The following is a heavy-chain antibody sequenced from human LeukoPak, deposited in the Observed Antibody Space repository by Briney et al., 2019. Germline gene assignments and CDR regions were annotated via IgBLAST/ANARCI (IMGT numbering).Heavy chain of an antibody. V-gene: IGHV4-4*07. J-gene: IGHJ4*02. Sequence: SETLSLTCTVSGGSISSLYWSWLRQPAGKGVEWIGRIYSSGSADYNPSLKSRVTMLVDTSKNQFSLRVSSVTAADTAVYYCARGPGGATREGFDYWGQGTLVTVSS. CDR2: IYSSGSA. D-gene: IGHD1-26*01. CDR1: GGSISSLY. CDR3: ARGPGGATREGFDY.